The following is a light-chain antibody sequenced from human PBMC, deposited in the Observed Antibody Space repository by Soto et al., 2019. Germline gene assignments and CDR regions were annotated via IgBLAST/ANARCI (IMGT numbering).Light chain of an antibody. CDR3: SSYTSSSTLVV. V-gene: IGLV2-14*01. Sequence: QSVLTQPASVSGSPGQSITISCTGTSSDVGDYNYVSWYQQYPGKAPKLMIYDVSNRPSGVSSRFSGSKSGNTASLTISGLQAEDEADYYCSSYTSSSTLVVFGGGTKLTVL. J-gene: IGLJ2*01. CDR2: DVS. CDR1: SSDVGDYNY.